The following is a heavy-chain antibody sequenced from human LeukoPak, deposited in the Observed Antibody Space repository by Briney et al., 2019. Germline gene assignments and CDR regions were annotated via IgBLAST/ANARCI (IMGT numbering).Heavy chain of an antibody. J-gene: IGHJ6*04. Sequence: ASVKVSCKVSGYTLTELSMHWVRQAPGKGLEWMGGFDPEDGETIYAQKFQGRVTMTEDTSTDTAYTELSSLRSEDTAVYYCATDSRFYGSGSRKLYYYYGMDVWGKGTTVTVSS. CDR2: FDPEDGET. V-gene: IGHV1-24*01. CDR3: ATDSRFYGSGSRKLYYYYGMDV. CDR1: GYTLTELS. D-gene: IGHD3-10*01.